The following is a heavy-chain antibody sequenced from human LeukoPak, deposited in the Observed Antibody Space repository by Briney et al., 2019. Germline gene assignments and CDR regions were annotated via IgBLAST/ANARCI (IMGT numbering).Heavy chain of an antibody. Sequence: GGSLRLSCAASGFTFSNYVMSWVRQAPGKGLEWVSAISGSGGSTYYADSVKGRFTISRDNSKDTLYLQMNSLRAEDTAVYYCAKVAPSSGYSFDYWGQGTLVTVSS. CDR2: ISGSGGST. CDR3: AKVAPSSGYSFDY. D-gene: IGHD3-22*01. J-gene: IGHJ4*02. CDR1: GFTFSNYV. V-gene: IGHV3-23*01.